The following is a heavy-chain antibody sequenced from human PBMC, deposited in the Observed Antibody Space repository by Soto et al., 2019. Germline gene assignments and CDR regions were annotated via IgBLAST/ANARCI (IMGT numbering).Heavy chain of an antibody. D-gene: IGHD3-3*01. CDR3: ARDFAYFDS. V-gene: IGHV4-61*05. Sequence: PSETLSLTCTVSGGSISSSSYYWGWIRQPPGEGLEWIGYVYHTGRTSYNPSLKSRVSISMDTSKNQFSLNLDSVTAADTAVYFCARDFAYFDSWGQGTLVTVSS. CDR2: VYHTGRT. CDR1: GGSISSSSYY. J-gene: IGHJ4*02.